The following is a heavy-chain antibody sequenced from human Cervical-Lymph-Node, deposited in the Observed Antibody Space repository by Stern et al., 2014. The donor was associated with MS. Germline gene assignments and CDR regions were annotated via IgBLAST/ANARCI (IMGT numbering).Heavy chain of an antibody. J-gene: IGHJ3*02. V-gene: IGHV2-5*02. CDR3: SHRPPRRIAVADDAFDI. CDR2: LYWDDDK. Sequence: QVTLRESGPTLVKPTQNLTLTCTFSGFSLSTSGVGVGWIRQPPGKALEWLALLYWDDDKRYSPSLKSRLTITKYTSKNQVVLTMTNMDPVDTATYYCSHRPPRRIAVADDAFDIWGQGTMVTVSS. D-gene: IGHD6-19*01. CDR1: GFSLSTSGVG.